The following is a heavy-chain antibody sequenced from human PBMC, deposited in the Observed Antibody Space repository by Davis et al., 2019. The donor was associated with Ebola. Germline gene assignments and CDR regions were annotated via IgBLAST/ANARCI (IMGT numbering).Heavy chain of an antibody. CDR3: AKARDIVKVPAAPDFDY. J-gene: IGHJ4*02. Sequence: PGGSLRLSCAASGFTFSSYAMSWVRQAPGKGLEWVSTISLSGGTTYYADSVRGRFTISRDYSKNTLFLQMNSLRAEDTAVYYCAKARDIVKVPAAPDFDYWGQGTLVTVSS. D-gene: IGHD2-2*01. CDR1: GFTFSSYA. CDR2: ISLSGGTT. V-gene: IGHV3-23*01.